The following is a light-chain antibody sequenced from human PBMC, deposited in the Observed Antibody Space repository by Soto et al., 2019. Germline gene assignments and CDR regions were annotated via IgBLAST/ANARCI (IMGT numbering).Light chain of an antibody. CDR2: GVS. J-gene: IGKJ1*01. V-gene: IGKV3-20*01. CDR1: QSVSDY. Sequence: EIVMTQSPATLSVSPGERATLSCRASQSVSDYLAWYQQTPGQPPRLLIYGVSSRATGIPDRFSGSGSGTDFTLTISRLEPEDFAVYYCQQYDSSPRTFGQGTKVEIK. CDR3: QQYDSSPRT.